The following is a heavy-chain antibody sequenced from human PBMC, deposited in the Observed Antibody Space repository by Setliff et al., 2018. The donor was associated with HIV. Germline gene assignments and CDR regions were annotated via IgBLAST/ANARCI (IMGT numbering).Heavy chain of an antibody. J-gene: IGHJ3*02. Sequence: GSGPMLVNPTQTLTLTCSFSGFSLRTGGVGVGWVRQPPGKALEWLALIYWNDDERYSPSLESRLTIAKNTSKNQVVLTMTNMDPVDRATYYCAHFPTYYYYDSGSLDAFDIWGQGTMVTVSS. V-gene: IGHV2-5*01. CDR3: AHFPTYYYYDSGSLDAFDI. CDR1: GFSLRTGGVG. CDR2: IYWNDDE. D-gene: IGHD3-22*01.